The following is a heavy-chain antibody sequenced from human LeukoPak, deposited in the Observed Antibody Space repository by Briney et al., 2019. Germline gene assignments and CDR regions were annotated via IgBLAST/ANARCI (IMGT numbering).Heavy chain of an antibody. CDR3: ARVGVGESSDYYYNYYMDV. CDR1: GGTFSSYA. Sequence: SVKVSCKASGGTFSSYAISWVRQAPGQGLEWMGRIIPIFGTANYAQKFQGRVTITADKSTSTAYMELSSLRSEDTAVYYCARVGVGESSDYYYNYYMDVWGKG. D-gene: IGHD3-10*01. J-gene: IGHJ6*03. V-gene: IGHV1-69*06. CDR2: IIPIFGTA.